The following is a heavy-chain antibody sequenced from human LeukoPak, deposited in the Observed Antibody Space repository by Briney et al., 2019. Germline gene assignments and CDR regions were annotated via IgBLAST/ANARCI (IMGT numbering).Heavy chain of an antibody. CDR3: ARDRAANQDWVEFDP. Sequence: GGSLRLSCEASGFTFDAYAMHWVRQAPGKGLEWVGLIRDSGEAFYADFARGRFAISRDESENTLYLQMNSLRVEDTAVYFCARDRAANQDWVEFDPWGQGTPVIVSS. D-gene: IGHD3/OR15-3a*01. V-gene: IGHV3-23*01. J-gene: IGHJ5*02. CDR2: IRDSGEA. CDR1: GFTFDAYA.